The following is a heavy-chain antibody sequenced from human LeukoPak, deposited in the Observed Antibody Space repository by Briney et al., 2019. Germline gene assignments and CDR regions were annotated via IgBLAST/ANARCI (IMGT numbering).Heavy chain of an antibody. Sequence: GGSLRLSCAASGFTFSSYAMHWVRQAPGKGLEWVAVISYDGSNKYYADSVKGRFTISRDNSKNTLYLQMNSLRAEDTAVYYCVKGSLYSSGCYDYWGQGTLVTVSA. CDR1: GFTFSSYA. CDR2: ISYDGSNK. CDR3: VKGSLYSSGCYDY. V-gene: IGHV3-30*07. D-gene: IGHD6-19*01. J-gene: IGHJ4*02.